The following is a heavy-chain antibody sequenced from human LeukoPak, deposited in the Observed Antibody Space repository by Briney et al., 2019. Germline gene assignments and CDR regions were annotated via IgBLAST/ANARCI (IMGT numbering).Heavy chain of an antibody. Sequence: SVKVSGQASVGTFSSYAISWVRQAPGQGLEWMGGIIPIFGTANYAQKFQSRVTITTDESTSTAYMELSSLRSEDTAVYYCVTGGSGYSLNNWFDPWGQGTLVTVSS. CDR2: IIPIFGTA. CDR1: VGTFSSYA. V-gene: IGHV1-69*05. CDR3: VTGGSGYSLNNWFDP. J-gene: IGHJ5*02. D-gene: IGHD3-3*01.